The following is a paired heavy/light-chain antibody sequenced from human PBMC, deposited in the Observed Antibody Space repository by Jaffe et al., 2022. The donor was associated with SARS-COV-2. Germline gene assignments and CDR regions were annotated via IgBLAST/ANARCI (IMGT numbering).Light chain of an antibody. CDR3: QQRSNWRIT. CDR2: DSS. CDR1: QSVSSF. Sequence: EIVLTQSPATLSLSPGERATLSCRASQSVSSFLDWYQKKPGQAPRLLIYDSSNRAAGIPARFSGSGSGTDFTLTVSNLEPEDFALYYCQQRSNWRITFGQGTRLEI. J-gene: IGKJ5*01. V-gene: IGKV3-11*01.
Heavy chain of an antibody. CDR3: ARWGPYHLISDY. Sequence: QVQLLQSGPEVKKPGASVKVSCKASGYTFTNYGITWVRQAPGQSPEYMGYISAYNGNTDYAQNLQDRLAMTTDKSTSTAYMELRSLRSDDTAVYYCARWGPYHLISDYWGQGTLVTVSS. J-gene: IGHJ4*02. CDR1: GYTFTNYG. V-gene: IGHV1-18*01. D-gene: IGHD2-2*01. CDR2: ISAYNGNT.